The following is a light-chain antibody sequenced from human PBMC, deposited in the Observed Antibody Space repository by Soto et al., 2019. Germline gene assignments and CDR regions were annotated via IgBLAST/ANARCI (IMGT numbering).Light chain of an antibody. Sequence: DIQMTQSPSTLSASVGDRVTITCRASQSISSWLAWYQQKPGKAPKILIYKASNLESGVPSRFSGSGSGTEFSLTISSLQPDDFATYYCQQYNSYSWTFDQGTKVEIK. V-gene: IGKV1-5*03. CDR1: QSISSW. CDR2: KAS. CDR3: QQYNSYSWT. J-gene: IGKJ1*01.